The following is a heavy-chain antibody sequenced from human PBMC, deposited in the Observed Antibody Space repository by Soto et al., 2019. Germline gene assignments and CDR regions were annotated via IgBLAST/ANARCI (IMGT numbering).Heavy chain of an antibody. D-gene: IGHD3-3*01. Sequence: GESLKISCKGSGYSFTSYWIGWVRQMPGKGLEWMGIIYPGDSNTRYSPSLQGQVTISVDKSISTAYLQWSSLKATDTAMFYCARHAFDFWSGHPNPRYYYGMDVWGQGTTVTVSS. CDR3: ARHAFDFWSGHPNPRYYYGMDV. J-gene: IGHJ6*02. CDR1: GYSFTSYW. CDR2: IYPGDSNT. V-gene: IGHV5-51*01.